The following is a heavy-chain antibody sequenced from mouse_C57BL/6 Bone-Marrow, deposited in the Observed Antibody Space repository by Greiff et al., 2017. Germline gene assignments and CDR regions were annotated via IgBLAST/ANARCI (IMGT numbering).Heavy chain of an antibody. CDR1: GYTFTSYW. Sequence: VKLQESGAELVKPGASVKMSCKASGYTFTSYWITWVKQRPGQGLEWIGDIYPGSGSTNYNEKFKSKATLTVDTSSSTAYMQLSSLTSEDSAVYYCARSGLYERFAYWGQGTLVTVSA. CDR2: IYPGSGST. V-gene: IGHV1-55*01. J-gene: IGHJ3*01. D-gene: IGHD2-3*01. CDR3: ARSGLYERFAY.